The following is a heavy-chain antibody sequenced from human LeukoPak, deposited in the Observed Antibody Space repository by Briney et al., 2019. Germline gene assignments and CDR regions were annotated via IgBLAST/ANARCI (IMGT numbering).Heavy chain of an antibody. CDR1: GFTFSSFE. J-gene: IGHJ5*02. CDR2: INPTGSNI. Sequence: GGSLRLSCAASGFTFSSFELNWVRQAPGKGLEWISYINPTGSNIRYAESVKGRFTVSRDNAKKSLYLQMNSLRADDTAVYYCARLYKGFGEIFSWGQGTLVIVSS. V-gene: IGHV3-48*03. D-gene: IGHD3-10*01. CDR3: ARLYKGFGEIFS.